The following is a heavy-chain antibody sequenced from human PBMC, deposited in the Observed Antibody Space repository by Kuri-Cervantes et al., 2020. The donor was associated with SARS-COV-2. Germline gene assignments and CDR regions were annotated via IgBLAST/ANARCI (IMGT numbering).Heavy chain of an antibody. CDR1: GGSFSGYY. Sequence: SQTLSLTCAVYGGSFSGYYWSWIRQPPGKGLEWIGEINHSGSTNYNPSLKSRVTISVDTSKNQCSLKLSSVTAADTAVYYCARASEEHKIVVVITTGGWFDPWGQGTLVTVSS. J-gene: IGHJ5*02. V-gene: IGHV4-34*01. D-gene: IGHD3-22*01. CDR3: ARASEEHKIVVVITTGGWFDP. CDR2: INHSGST.